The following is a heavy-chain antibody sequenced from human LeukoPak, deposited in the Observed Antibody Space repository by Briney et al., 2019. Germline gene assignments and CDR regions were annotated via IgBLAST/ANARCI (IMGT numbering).Heavy chain of an antibody. CDR1: GFTFSNYD. V-gene: IGHV3-33*01. J-gene: IGHJ4*02. D-gene: IGHD6-13*01. CDR3: ARDYSRNSFDY. Sequence: GGSLRLSCAASGFTFSNYDMHWVRQAPGKGLEWVAVIWYDGINNYYADSVKGRFSISRDNSKNALYLQMSSLSAEDTAVYFCARDYSRNSFDYWGQGTLVTVSS. CDR2: IWYDGINN.